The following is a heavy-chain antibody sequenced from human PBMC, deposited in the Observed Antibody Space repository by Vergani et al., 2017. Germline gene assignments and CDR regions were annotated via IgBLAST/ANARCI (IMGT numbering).Heavy chain of an antibody. CDR2: IDHTGRP. CDR3: ARVNTETNGHLYYYYYMDV. D-gene: IGHD4-11*01. J-gene: IGHJ6*03. CDR1: GGSFTSYH. V-gene: IGHV4-34*01. Sequence: QVQLQQWGGGLLKPSETLSLTCVVNGGSFTSYHWTWIRQSPGEGLEWVGDIDHTGRPDYNPSLKSRHTMSVDKSRNQFSLTHISVTATDTAIYFCARVNTETNGHLYYYYYMDVWGQGTAVTVS.